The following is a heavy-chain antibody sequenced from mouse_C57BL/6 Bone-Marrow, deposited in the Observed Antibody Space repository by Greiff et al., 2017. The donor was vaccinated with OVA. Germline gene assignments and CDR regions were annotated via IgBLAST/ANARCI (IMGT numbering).Heavy chain of an antibody. D-gene: IGHD2-4*01. J-gene: IGHJ2*01. CDR3: SYYDYDGGY. Sequence: DVKLVESGAELVRPGASVKLSCTASGFNIKDDYMHWVKQRPEQGLEWIGWIDPENGDTEYASKFQGKATITADTSSNTAYLQLSSLTSEDTAVYYCSYYDYDGGYWGQGTTLTVSS. V-gene: IGHV14-4*01. CDR2: IDPENGDT. CDR1: GFNIKDDY.